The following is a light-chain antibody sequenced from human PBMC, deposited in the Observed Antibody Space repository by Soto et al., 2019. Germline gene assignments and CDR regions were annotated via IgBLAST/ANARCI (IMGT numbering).Light chain of an antibody. CDR2: EVS. Sequence: QSALTKPASVSGSPGQSITISCTGTSSDVGDYKYVSWYQQHPGKAPKLIIYEVSNRPSGISNRFSGSKSGNTASLTISGLQAEDEADYYCNSCTDTTSLIFGGGTKVTVL. V-gene: IGLV2-14*01. J-gene: IGLJ2*01. CDR1: SSDVGDYKY. CDR3: NSCTDTTSLI.